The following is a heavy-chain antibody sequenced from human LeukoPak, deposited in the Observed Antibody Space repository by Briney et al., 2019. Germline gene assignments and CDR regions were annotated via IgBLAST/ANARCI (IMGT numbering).Heavy chain of an antibody. V-gene: IGHV3-72*01. CDR2: SRNKVNSYTT. D-gene: IGHD3-22*01. Sequence: GGSLRLSCAASGFTFSDLYMDWVRQAPGKGLEWVGRSRNKVNSYTTEYVASVKGRFTISRDDSKNSLYLQMNSLKTEDTAVYYCTRDYYDGSGYWVDYWGQGTLVTVSS. CDR1: GFTFSDLY. J-gene: IGHJ4*02. CDR3: TRDYYDGSGYWVDY.